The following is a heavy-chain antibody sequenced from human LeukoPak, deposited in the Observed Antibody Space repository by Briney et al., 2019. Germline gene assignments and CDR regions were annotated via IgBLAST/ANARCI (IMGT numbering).Heavy chain of an antibody. J-gene: IGHJ4*02. CDR3: AKGETYHYDSSGSDY. Sequence: GGSLRLSCAASGFTFSSYAMSRVRQAPGKGLEWVSAISGSGGSTYYADSVKGRFTISRDNSKNTLYLQMNSLRVEDTAVYYCAKGETYHYDSSGSDYWGQGTLVTVSS. D-gene: IGHD3-22*01. CDR1: GFTFSSYA. V-gene: IGHV3-23*01. CDR2: ISGSGGST.